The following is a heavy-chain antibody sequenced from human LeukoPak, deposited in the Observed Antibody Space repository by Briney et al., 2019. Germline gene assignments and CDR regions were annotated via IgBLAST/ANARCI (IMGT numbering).Heavy chain of an antibody. CDR1: GFTFSSYG. V-gene: IGHV3-30*18. J-gene: IGHJ3*02. D-gene: IGHD2-2*01. CDR3: AKDLVYLGYCSSTSCYAYAIDI. CDR2: ISYDGSNK. Sequence: GGSLGLSCAASGFTFSSYGMHWVRQAPGKGLEWVAVISYDGSNKYYADSVKGRFTISRDNSKNTLYLQMNSLRAEDTAVYYCAKDLVYLGYCSSTSCYAYAIDIWGQGTMVTVSS.